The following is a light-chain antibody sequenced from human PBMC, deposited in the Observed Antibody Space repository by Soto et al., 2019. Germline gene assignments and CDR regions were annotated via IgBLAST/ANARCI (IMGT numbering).Light chain of an antibody. V-gene: IGKV3-15*01. CDR1: QSVSSN. J-gene: IGKJ3*01. CDR3: QQYNNWPPRAT. CDR2: GAS. Sequence: EIVMTQSPATLSVSPGERATLSCRASQSVSSNLAWYQQKPGQAPRLLIYGASTRATGIPARFSGSGSGTELTLTISSLQSEDFAVYYCQQYNNWPPRATFGPGTKVDIK.